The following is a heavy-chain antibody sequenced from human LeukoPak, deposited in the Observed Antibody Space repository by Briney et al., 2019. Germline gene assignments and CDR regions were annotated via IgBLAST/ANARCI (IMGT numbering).Heavy chain of an antibody. V-gene: IGHV5-51*01. CDR1: GYSFTSYW. CDR2: IYPGDSDT. D-gene: IGHD5-24*01. J-gene: IGHJ4*02. CDR3: ARPRDGYKSPRGFDY. Sequence: GESLKISCKGSGYSFTSYWIGWVRQMPGKALEWMGIIYPGDSDTRYSPSFQGQVTISADKSISTAYLQWSSLKASDTAMYYCARPRDGYKSPRGFDYWGQGTLVTVSS.